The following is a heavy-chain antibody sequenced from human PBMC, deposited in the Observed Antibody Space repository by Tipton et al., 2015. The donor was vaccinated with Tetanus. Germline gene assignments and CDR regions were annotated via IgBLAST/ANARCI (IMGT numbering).Heavy chain of an antibody. CDR2: MNSDGSST. Sequence: SLRLSCAGPGFTFRRYWMHWVRQSPGKGLVWVSRMNSDGSSTSYVDSVRGRFTISRDNAKNTLYLQMNSLRVEDTAVYYCARDPAGYGDYEEGGATFDYWGQGTLVTVSS. CDR1: GFTFRRYW. V-gene: IGHV3-74*01. J-gene: IGHJ4*02. D-gene: IGHD4-17*01. CDR3: ARDPAGYGDYEEGGATFDY.